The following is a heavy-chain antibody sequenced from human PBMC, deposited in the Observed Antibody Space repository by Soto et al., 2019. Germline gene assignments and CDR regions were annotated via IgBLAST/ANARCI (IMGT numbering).Heavy chain of an antibody. CDR2: IYYSGST. J-gene: IGHJ4*02. Sequence: SETLSRTCAVYGGSISSGGCYWSWILQHPGKGLEWIGYIYYSGSTYYNPSLKSRVTISVDTSKNQFSMKLSSVTAADTAVYYCARGWIAVAGRVFDYWGQGTLVTVSS. D-gene: IGHD6-19*01. CDR3: ARGWIAVAGRVFDY. V-gene: IGHV4-31*11. CDR1: GGSISSGGCY.